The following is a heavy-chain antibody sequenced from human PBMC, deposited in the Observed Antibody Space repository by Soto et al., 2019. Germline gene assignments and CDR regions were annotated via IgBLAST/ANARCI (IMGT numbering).Heavy chain of an antibody. CDR1: GFTFSSYW. J-gene: IGHJ3*02. CDR3: AREAFPPVTTYSFDI. CDR2: INSDGSST. Sequence: GGSLRLSCAASGFTFSSYWMHWVRQAPGKGLVWVSRINSDGSSTSYADSVKGRFTISRDNAKNTLYLQMNSLRAEDTAVYYCAREAFPPVTTYSFDIWGRGTMVTVSS. D-gene: IGHD4-17*01. V-gene: IGHV3-74*01.